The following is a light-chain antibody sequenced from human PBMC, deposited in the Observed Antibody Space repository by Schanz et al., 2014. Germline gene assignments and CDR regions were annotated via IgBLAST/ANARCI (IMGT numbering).Light chain of an antibody. Sequence: QSALIQPPSVSGSPGQSVTISCTGTSSDVGSYDYVSWYQQHPGTVPKPMIYNVNTRPSGVPDRFSGSKSGNTASMTISGLQAEDEADYYCSSYTRSSPVVFGGGTKLTVL. J-gene: IGLJ2*01. V-gene: IGLV2-18*02. CDR1: SSDVGSYDY. CDR3: SSYTRSSPVV. CDR2: NVN.